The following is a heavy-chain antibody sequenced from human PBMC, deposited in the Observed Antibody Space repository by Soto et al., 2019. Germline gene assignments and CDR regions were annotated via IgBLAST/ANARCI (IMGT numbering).Heavy chain of an antibody. Sequence: EVQLVESGGDLIQPGGSLRISCAASGFTFSTSWMHWVRQTPGEGLAWVSRINIDGTTINYADSVKGRFTISRDNAKNTLYLQMNSLRADDTAVYYCTRAGSYRFDYWGQGTLVTVPS. CDR3: TRAGSYRFDY. V-gene: IGHV3-74*01. CDR1: GFTFSTSW. J-gene: IGHJ4*02. D-gene: IGHD1-26*01. CDR2: INIDGTTI.